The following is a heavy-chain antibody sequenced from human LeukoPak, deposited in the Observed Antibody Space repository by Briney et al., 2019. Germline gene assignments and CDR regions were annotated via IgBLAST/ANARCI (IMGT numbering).Heavy chain of an antibody. D-gene: IGHD2-15*01. Sequence: SVKVSCKASGGTFSSYAISWMRQAPGQGLEWMGRIIPIFGTANYAQKFQGRVTITTDESTSTAYMELSSLRSEDTAVYYCASAPCSGGSCYSYGYFQHWGQGTLVTVSS. CDR2: IIPIFGTA. J-gene: IGHJ1*01. CDR3: ASAPCSGGSCYSYGYFQH. CDR1: GGTFSSYA. V-gene: IGHV1-69*05.